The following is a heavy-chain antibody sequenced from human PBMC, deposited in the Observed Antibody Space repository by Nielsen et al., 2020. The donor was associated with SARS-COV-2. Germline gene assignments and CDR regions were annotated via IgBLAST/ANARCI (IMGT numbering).Heavy chain of an antibody. Sequence: GESLKISCAASGFTFSSYWMHWVRQAPGKGLVWVSRINSDGSSTSYADSVKGRFTISRDNAKNTLYLQMNSLRAEDTAVYYCAKVRSDTAMDGYYYYGMDVWGQGTTVTVSS. J-gene: IGHJ6*02. CDR2: INSDGSST. D-gene: IGHD5-18*01. V-gene: IGHV3-74*01. CDR3: AKVRSDTAMDGYYYYGMDV. CDR1: GFTFSSYW.